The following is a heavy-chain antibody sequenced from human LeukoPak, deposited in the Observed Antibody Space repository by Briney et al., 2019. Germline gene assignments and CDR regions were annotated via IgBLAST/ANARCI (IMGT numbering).Heavy chain of an antibody. V-gene: IGHV3-7*01. J-gene: IGHJ4*02. Sequence: PGGSLRLSCAASGFTFSSYWMSWVRQAPGKGQEWVANIKQDGSAKNYGDSVKGRFTISRDNAKNSLYLQMNSLRVEDTAVYYCAKAGYCSSTSCYLPSVPPSYWGQGTLVTVSS. CDR2: IKQDGSAK. CDR1: GFTFSSYW. CDR3: AKAGYCSSTSCYLPSVPPSY. D-gene: IGHD2-2*01.